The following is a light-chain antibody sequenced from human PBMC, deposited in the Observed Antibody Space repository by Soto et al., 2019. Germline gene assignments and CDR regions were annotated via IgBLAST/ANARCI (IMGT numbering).Light chain of an antibody. CDR3: QQSFTTPWT. CDR1: QSVSSN. V-gene: IGKV3-15*01. CDR2: GAS. Sequence: EIVMTQSPATLSVSPGERATLSCRASQSVSSNLAWYQQKPDQAPRLLIYGASTRATGIPARFSGSGSGTEFTLTISSLQPEDFATYYCQQSFTTPWTFGQGTKVEIK. J-gene: IGKJ1*01.